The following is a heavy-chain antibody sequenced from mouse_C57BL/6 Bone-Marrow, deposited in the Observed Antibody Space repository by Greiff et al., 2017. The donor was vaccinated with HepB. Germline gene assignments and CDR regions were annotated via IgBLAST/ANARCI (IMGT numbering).Heavy chain of an antibody. D-gene: IGHD2-1*01. CDR2: INPSSGYT. J-gene: IGHJ1*03. CDR3: ARRYGNYDWYFDV. Sequence: VKLVESGAELAKPGASVKLSCKASGYTFTSYWMHWVKQRPGQGLEWIGDINPSSGYTKYNQKFKDKATLTADKSSSTAYMQLSSLTYEDSAVYYCARRYGNYDWYFDVWGTGTTVTVSS. V-gene: IGHV1-7*01. CDR1: GYTFTSYW.